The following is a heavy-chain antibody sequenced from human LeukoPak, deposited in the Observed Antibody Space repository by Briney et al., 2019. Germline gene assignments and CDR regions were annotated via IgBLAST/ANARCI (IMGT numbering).Heavy chain of an antibody. D-gene: IGHD6-13*01. CDR3: VKDQQQQLVLYYYGMDV. CDR1: GFTFSSYG. J-gene: IGHJ6*04. CDR2: ISYDGSNK. V-gene: IGHV3-30*18. Sequence: GGSLRLSCAASGFTFSSYGMHWVRQAPGKGLEWVAVISYDGSNKYYADSVKGRFTISRDNSKNTLYLQMNSLRAEDTAVYYCVKDQQQQLVLYYYGMDVWGKGTTVTVSS.